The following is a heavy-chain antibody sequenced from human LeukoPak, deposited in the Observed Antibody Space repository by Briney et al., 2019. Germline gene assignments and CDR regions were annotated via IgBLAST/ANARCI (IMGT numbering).Heavy chain of an antibody. CDR3: ASSLRIAVAGSAEYFQH. D-gene: IGHD6-19*01. V-gene: IGHV4-59*01. J-gene: IGHJ1*01. CDR2: IHYSGST. Sequence: PSETLSLTCTVSGGSISSYYWSWIRQPPGKGLEWIGYIHYSGSTNYNPSLKSRVNISVDTSKKQFSLRLSSVTAADTAVYYCASSLRIAVAGSAEYFQHWGQGTLVTVSS. CDR1: GGSISSYY.